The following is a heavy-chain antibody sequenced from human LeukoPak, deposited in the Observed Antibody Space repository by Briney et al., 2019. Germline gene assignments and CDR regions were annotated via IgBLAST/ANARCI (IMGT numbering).Heavy chain of an antibody. V-gene: IGHV4-34*01. CDR1: YGFFSCWY. CDR3: ARVAEYYYVRSGYYSDYAAFAI. D-gene: IGHD3-22*01. CDR2: FNRGSGT. J-gene: IGHJ3*02. Sequence: SEILFLSCGFGYGFFSCWYCWWSRMPARGLVWWGGVFNRGSGTNYNPSFRGRVTISVDTSISQSSLKRSTVAASDTAVYYCARVAEYYYVRSGYYSDYAAFAIWGQGTMVTAPS.